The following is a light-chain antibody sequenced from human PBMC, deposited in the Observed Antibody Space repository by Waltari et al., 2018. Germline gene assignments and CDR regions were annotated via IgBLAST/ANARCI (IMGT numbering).Light chain of an antibody. Sequence: QSALTQPASVSGSPGQSITISCTGTSSDVGTYNYVSWYQQHPGKAPKHMIFDVRIRPSGVSNRFSGSKSGNTASLTISGLQAEDEADYYCSSYISSSTLELFGGGTSLTVL. V-gene: IGLV2-14*03. CDR3: SSYISSSTLEL. J-gene: IGLJ2*01. CDR1: SSDVGTYNY. CDR2: DVR.